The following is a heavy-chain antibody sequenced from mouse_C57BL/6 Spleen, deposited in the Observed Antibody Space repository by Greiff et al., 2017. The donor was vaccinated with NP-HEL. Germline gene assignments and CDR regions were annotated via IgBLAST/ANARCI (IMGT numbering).Heavy chain of an antibody. CDR2: ISSGSSTI. D-gene: IGHD1-1*02. Sequence: DVQLVESGGGLVKPGGSLKLSCAASGFTFSDYGMHWVRQAPEQGLEWVAYISSGSSTIYYAETVKGRFTISRDNTKNTLFLQMTSLRSEDTAMYYCAKTINYYAMDYWGQGTSVTVSS. J-gene: IGHJ4*01. CDR3: AKTINYYAMDY. V-gene: IGHV5-17*01. CDR1: GFTFSDYG.